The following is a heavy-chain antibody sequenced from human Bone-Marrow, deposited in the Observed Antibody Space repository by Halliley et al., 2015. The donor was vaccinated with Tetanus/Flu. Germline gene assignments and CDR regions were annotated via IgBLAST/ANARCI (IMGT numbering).Heavy chain of an antibody. CDR2: IFYSGNT. CDR3: ARSGSGNYEGWLDP. J-gene: IGHJ5*02. D-gene: IGHD3-10*01. CDR1: GGSISPYY. V-gene: IGHV4-59*01. Sequence: TLSLTCTVSGGSISPYYWSWIRQPPGKGLEWIGYIFYSGNTNYNPSLKSRVTISVDTSKNQFSPRLSSVTPADTAVYYCARSGSGNYEGWLDPWGQGTLVTVSS.